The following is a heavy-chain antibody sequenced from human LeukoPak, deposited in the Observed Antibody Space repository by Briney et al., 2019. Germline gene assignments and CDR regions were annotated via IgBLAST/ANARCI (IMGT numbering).Heavy chain of an antibody. V-gene: IGHV1-46*01. J-gene: IGHJ4*02. Sequence: GASVKVSCKASGYTFTSYYMHWVRQAPGQGLEWMGKINPSGGSTSYAQKFQGRVTMTRDTSTSTVYMELSSLRSEDTAVYYCAREDVPYYFDYWGQGTLVTVSS. CDR1: GYTFTSYY. CDR3: AREDVPYYFDY. CDR2: INPSGGST.